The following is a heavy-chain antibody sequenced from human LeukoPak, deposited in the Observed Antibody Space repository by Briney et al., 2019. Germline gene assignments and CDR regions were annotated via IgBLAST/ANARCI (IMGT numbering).Heavy chain of an antibody. CDR1: GYTFTSYG. V-gene: IGHV1-18*01. CDR3: ARERGVTTLFWYSDL. D-gene: IGHD4-11*01. CDR2: ISAYNGNT. Sequence: GASVKVSCKASGYTFTSYGISWVRQAPGQGLEWMGWISAYNGNTNYAQKLQGRVTMTTDTSTSTAYMELRSLRSDDTAVYYCARERGVTTLFWYSDLWGRGTLVTVSS. J-gene: IGHJ2*01.